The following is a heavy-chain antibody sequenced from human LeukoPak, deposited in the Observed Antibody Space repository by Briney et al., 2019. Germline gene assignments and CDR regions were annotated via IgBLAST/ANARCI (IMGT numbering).Heavy chain of an antibody. CDR3: ARIGLGYCSSTSCPSWFDP. V-gene: IGHV3-7*03. Sequence: GGSLRLSCAASGFTFSTYWMSWVRQAPGKGLEWVANIKQDGSEKYYVDSVKGRFTTSRDNAKNSLYLQMNSLRAEDTAVYYCARIGLGYCSSTSCPSWFDPWGQGTLVTVSS. J-gene: IGHJ5*02. CDR1: GFTFSTYW. CDR2: IKQDGSEK. D-gene: IGHD2-2*01.